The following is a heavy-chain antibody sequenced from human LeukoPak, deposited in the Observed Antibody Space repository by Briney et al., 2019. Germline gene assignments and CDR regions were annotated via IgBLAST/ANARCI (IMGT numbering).Heavy chain of an antibody. CDR3: ARHLTGVGAFDI. Sequence: SETLSLTCTVSGGSISSSSYYWGWIRQPPGKGLEWIGSIYYSGSTYYNPSLKSRVTISVDTSKNQFSLKLSSVTAADTAVYYCARHLTGVGAFDIWGQGTMVTVSS. CDR2: IYYSGST. CDR1: GGSISSSSYY. V-gene: IGHV4-39*01. J-gene: IGHJ3*02. D-gene: IGHD3-9*01.